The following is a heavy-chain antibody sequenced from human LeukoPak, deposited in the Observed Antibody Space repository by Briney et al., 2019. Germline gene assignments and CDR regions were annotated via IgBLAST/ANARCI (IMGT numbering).Heavy chain of an antibody. Sequence: GGSLRLSCAASGFTFSSYGMHWVRQAPGKGLEWVAFIRYDGSNKYYADSVKGRFTISRDNSKNTLYLQMNSLRAEDTAVYYCASVYDFWSGYPRRADYWGQGTLVTVSS. J-gene: IGHJ4*02. CDR2: IRYDGSNK. D-gene: IGHD3-3*01. CDR1: GFTFSSYG. V-gene: IGHV3-30*02. CDR3: ASVYDFWSGYPRRADY.